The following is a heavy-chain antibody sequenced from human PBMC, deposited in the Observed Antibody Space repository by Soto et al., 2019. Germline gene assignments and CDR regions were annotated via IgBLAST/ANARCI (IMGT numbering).Heavy chain of an antibody. J-gene: IGHJ4*02. D-gene: IGHD2-2*02. CDR1: GFTFSSYA. CDR2: ISYDGSNK. CDR3: AREGLVPAATPWFDY. V-gene: IGHV3-30-3*01. Sequence: ESGGGVVQPGRSLRLSCAASGFTFSSYAMHWVRQAPGKGLEWVAVISYDGSNKYYADSVKGRFTISRDNSKNTLYLQMNSLRAEYTAVYYCAREGLVPAATPWFDYWGQGTLVTVSS.